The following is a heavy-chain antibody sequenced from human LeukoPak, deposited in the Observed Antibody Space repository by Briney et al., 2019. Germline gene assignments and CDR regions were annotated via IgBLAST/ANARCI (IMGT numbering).Heavy chain of an antibody. CDR1: GFTFSSYG. J-gene: IGHJ4*02. D-gene: IGHD5-18*01. CDR3: ARESGCSYGYFRERRPPDY. CDR2: IWYDGSNK. Sequence: GGSLRLSCAASGFTFSSYGMHWVRQAPGKGLEWVAVIWYDGSNKYYADSVKGRFTISRDNSKNTLYLQMNSLRAEDTAVYYCARESGCSYGYFRERRPPDYWGQGTLVAVSS. V-gene: IGHV3-33*01.